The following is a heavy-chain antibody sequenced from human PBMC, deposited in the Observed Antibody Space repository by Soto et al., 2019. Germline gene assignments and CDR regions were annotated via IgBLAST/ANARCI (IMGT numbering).Heavy chain of an antibody. V-gene: IGHV1-2*02. CDR1: GYIFTGYY. CDR2: INPNSGGT. J-gene: IGHJ4*02. Sequence: QVQLVQSGAEVKKPGASVKVSCKASGYIFTGYYMHWVRQAPGQGLEWMGWINPNSGGTNYAQKFQGRVTMTRDTSISTAYMELSRLRSDDTAVYYCARDQASGWSRGNVDYWGQGTLVTVSS. CDR3: ARDQASGWSRGNVDY. D-gene: IGHD6-19*01.